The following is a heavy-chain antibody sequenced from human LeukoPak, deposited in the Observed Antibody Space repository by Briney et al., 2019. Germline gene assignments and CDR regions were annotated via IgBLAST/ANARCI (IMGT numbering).Heavy chain of an antibody. Sequence: GGSLRLSCAASGFTFSSYWMHWVRQAPGKGLVWVSLINSDGSSTTYADSVKGRFTISRDNAKNMLYLQMSSLRAEDTAVYYCARSIAARYYFDYWGQGTLVTVSS. CDR3: ARSIAARYYFDY. CDR2: INSDGSST. J-gene: IGHJ4*02. V-gene: IGHV3-74*01. D-gene: IGHD6-6*01. CDR1: GFTFSSYW.